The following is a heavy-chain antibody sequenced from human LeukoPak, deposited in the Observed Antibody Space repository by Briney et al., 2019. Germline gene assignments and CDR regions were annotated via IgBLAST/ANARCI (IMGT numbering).Heavy chain of an antibody. CDR1: GFTFSNYW. CDR3: ARATSYNYYGMDV. CDR2: IKQDGGEK. V-gene: IGHV3-7*05. D-gene: IGHD4-11*01. J-gene: IGHJ6*02. Sequence: GGSLRLSCAASGFTFSNYWMSWVRQAPGKGLEWVANIKQDGGEKYYVDSVKGRFTISRDNAKKSLYLQMNSLRAEDTAVYFCARATSYNYYGMDVWGQGTTVTVSS.